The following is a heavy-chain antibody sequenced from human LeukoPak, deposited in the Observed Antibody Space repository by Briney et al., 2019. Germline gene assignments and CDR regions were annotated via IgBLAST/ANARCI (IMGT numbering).Heavy chain of an antibody. J-gene: IGHJ4*02. V-gene: IGHV4-4*09. D-gene: IGHD5-24*01. Sequence: PSETLSLTCTVSGGSISIYYWSWIRPPPGKGLEWIGYIYTSGSTNYNPSLKSRVTISVDTSKNQFSLKLSAVTAADTAVYYCARGKGDGYNIFDYWGQGTLVTVSS. CDR3: ARGKGDGYNIFDY. CDR2: IYTSGST. CDR1: GGSISIYY.